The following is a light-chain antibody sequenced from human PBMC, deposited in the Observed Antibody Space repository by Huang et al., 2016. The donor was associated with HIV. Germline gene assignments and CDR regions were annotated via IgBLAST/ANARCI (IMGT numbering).Light chain of an antibody. Sequence: IQLTQSPSSLSIYVGDKVTITCRASQGIPNYVAWYKQRPGKAPKLLIYAASTLQNGVPSRVSGSGAGADFALSIANVQPEDSATYYCQQFSSYPLTFGGGTKVEIK. V-gene: IGKV1-9*01. CDR2: AAS. J-gene: IGKJ4*01. CDR3: QQFSSYPLT. CDR1: QGIPNY.